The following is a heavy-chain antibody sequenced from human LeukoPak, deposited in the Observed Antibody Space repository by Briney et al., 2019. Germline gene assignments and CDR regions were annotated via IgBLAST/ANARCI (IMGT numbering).Heavy chain of an antibody. CDR1: GGSISSSSYY. Sequence: PSETLSLTCTVSGGSISSSSYYWGWIRQPPGKGLEWIGSIYYSGSTNYNPSLKSRVTISVDTSKNQFSLKLSSVTAADTAVYYCARDDWNYVFNYWGQGTLVTVSS. CDR3: ARDDWNYVFNY. D-gene: IGHD1-7*01. V-gene: IGHV4-39*07. J-gene: IGHJ4*02. CDR2: IYYSGST.